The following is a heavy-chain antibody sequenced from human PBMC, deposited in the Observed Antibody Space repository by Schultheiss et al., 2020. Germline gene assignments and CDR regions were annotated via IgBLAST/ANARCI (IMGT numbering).Heavy chain of an antibody. CDR1: GGSFSGYY. J-gene: IGHJ6*02. V-gene: IGHV4-34*09. CDR3: ARVGGAGGGMDV. D-gene: IGHD3-16*01. CDR2: INHSGST. Sequence: SETLSLTCAVYGGSFSGYYWSWIRQPPGKGLEWIGEINHSGSTNYNPSLKSRVTMSVDTSKNQFSLKLSSVTAADTVVYYCARVGGAGGGMDVWGQGTTVNVSS.